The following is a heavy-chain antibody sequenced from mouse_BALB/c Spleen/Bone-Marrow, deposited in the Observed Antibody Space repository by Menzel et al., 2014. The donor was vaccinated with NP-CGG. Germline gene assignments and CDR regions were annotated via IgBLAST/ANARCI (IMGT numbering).Heavy chain of an antibody. J-gene: IGHJ1*01. CDR2: IDPASGDT. Sequence: EVKLMESGAELVKPGASVKLSCTASGFNIKDTYIHWVMQRPEQGLAWIGRIDPASGDTKFDPKFQGKATITADTSSNTAYLQVTSLTSEGTAVYYCARVNPWYFDVWGAGTTVTVSS. CDR1: GFNIKDTY. CDR3: ARVNPWYFDV. V-gene: IGHV14-3*02. D-gene: IGHD2-2*01.